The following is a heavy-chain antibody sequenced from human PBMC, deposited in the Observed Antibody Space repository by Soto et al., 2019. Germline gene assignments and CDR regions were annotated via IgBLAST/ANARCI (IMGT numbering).Heavy chain of an antibody. Sequence: EVQVVESGGGLFQPGGSLRLSCAPSGFTISDHFIDWVPRAPGKGLEWVGRTKNIGNNYATEYAASVKGRFTISRDDSRNSVYLYMNRLKSEDTAVYFCARGGNEYRYWGQGTLVTVSS. CDR2: TKNIGNNYAT. V-gene: IGHV3-72*01. J-gene: IGHJ4*02. CDR1: GFTISDHF. CDR3: ARGGNEYRY. D-gene: IGHD5-12*01.